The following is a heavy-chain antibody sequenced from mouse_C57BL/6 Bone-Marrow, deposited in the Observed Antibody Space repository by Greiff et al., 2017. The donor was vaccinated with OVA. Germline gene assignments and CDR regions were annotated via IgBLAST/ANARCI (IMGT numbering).Heavy chain of an antibody. J-gene: IGHJ1*03. CDR2: ISSGSSTI. D-gene: IGHD2-2*01. CDR1: GFTFSDYG. CDR3: ARYYYGYDAYFDD. Sequence: EVKLMESGGGLVKPGGSLKLSCAASGFTFSDYGMHWVRQAPEKGLEWVAYISSGSSTIYYADTVKGRFTISRDNAKNTLFLQMTSLRSEDTAMYYCARYYYGYDAYFDDWGTGTTVTVSS. V-gene: IGHV5-17*01.